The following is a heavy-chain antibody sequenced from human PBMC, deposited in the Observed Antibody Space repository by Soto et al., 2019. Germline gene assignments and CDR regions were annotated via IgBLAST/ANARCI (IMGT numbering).Heavy chain of an antibody. CDR3: AHTSGSSNWFDP. Sequence: QVTLKESGPTLVKPTQTLTLTCTFSGFSLSTRGVRVGWIRQPPGRALEWLALIYWDDDKRYSPSLKSRLTIXKDXSKNQAVLTMTNMDPVDTATYYCAHTSGSSNWFDPWGQGTLVTVSS. CDR1: GFSLSTRGVR. J-gene: IGHJ5*02. V-gene: IGHV2-5*02. D-gene: IGHD3-10*01. CDR2: IYWDDDK.